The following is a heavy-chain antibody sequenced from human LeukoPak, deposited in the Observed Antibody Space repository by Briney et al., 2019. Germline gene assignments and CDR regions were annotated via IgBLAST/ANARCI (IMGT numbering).Heavy chain of an antibody. J-gene: IGHJ4*02. CDR2: INPNSGGT. D-gene: IGHD3-10*01. CDR3: ARSEGGSGSYYSY. Sequence: ASVKVSCKASGYTFTGYYMHWVRQAPGQRLEWMGWINPNSGGTNYAQKFQGRVTMTRDTSISTAYMELSRLRSDDTAVYYCARSEGGSGSYYSYWGQGTLVTVSS. CDR1: GYTFTGYY. V-gene: IGHV1-2*02.